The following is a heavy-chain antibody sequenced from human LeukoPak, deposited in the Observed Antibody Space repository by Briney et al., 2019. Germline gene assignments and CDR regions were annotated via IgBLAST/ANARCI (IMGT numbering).Heavy chain of an antibody. V-gene: IGHV4-39*01. CDR2: IYYSGSA. CDR3: ARRYDATAMIDY. J-gene: IGHJ4*02. Sequence: PSETLSLTCTVSGGSISSSLYYWAWIRQSPGNGLEWIGSIYYSGSAYYNPSLKSRVTISVDTSKNQFSLKLSSVTAADTAVYYCARRYDATAMIDYWGQGTPVTVS. D-gene: IGHD5-18*01. CDR1: GGSISSSLYY.